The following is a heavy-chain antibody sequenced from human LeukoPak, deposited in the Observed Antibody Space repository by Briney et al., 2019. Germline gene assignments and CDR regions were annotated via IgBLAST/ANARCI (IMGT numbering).Heavy chain of an antibody. Sequence: GGSLRLSCAASGFTFSSYWMSWVRQAPGKGLEGVANIKQDGSEKYYVDSVKGRFTISRDNAKNSLYLQMNSLRAEDTAVYYCARERHYYGSGSYAYYFDYWGQGTLVTVSS. D-gene: IGHD3-10*01. CDR2: IKQDGSEK. CDR3: ARERHYYGSGSYAYYFDY. V-gene: IGHV3-7*01. CDR1: GFTFSSYW. J-gene: IGHJ4*02.